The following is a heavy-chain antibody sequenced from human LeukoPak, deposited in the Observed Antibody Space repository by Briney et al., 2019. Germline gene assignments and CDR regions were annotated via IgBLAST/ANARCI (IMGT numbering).Heavy chain of an antibody. D-gene: IGHD5-12*01. CDR2: VYYSGTT. Sequence: SETLSLTCTVSGGSISSGDHYGSWIRQPPGKGLEWIGYVYYSGTTYYNPSLKSRATISLDTSKKQFSLRLTSVTAADTAVYYFARHYEWLRFDLWGQGTLVTVSS. CDR3: ARHYEWLRFDL. J-gene: IGHJ4*02. CDR1: GGSISSGDHY. V-gene: IGHV4-30-4*01.